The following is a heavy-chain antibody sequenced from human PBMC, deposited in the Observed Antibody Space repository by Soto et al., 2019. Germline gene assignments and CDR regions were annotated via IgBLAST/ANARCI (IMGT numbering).Heavy chain of an antibody. J-gene: IGHJ4*02. D-gene: IGHD3-10*01. CDR1: GGSVGSGSHY. CDR2: IYYSGST. Sequence: PSETLSLTCTVSGGSVGSGSHYWSWIRQPPGKGLEWIGYIYYSGSTNYNPSLKSRVIISVDTSKNQFSLNLSSVTAADTAVYYCARGYYGSESGGYYFDYWGQGTLVTVSS. V-gene: IGHV4-61*01. CDR3: ARGYYGSESGGYYFDY.